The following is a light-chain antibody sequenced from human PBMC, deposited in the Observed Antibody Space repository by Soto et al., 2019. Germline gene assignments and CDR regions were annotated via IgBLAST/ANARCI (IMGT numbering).Light chain of an antibody. V-gene: IGKV3-20*01. CDR3: QQYGSSPLT. CDR1: QSVSSSF. Sequence: EIVLTQSPGTLSLSPGERATLSCRASQSVSSSFLAWYQQKPGQAPRLLIYGASSRATGIPDRFSGSGSGTDFPLTISRLEPEDVAVYYGQQYGSSPLTFGGGTKVEIK. J-gene: IGKJ4*01. CDR2: GAS.